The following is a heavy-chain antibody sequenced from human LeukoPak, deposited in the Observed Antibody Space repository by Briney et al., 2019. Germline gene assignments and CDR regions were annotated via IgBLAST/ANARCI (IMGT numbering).Heavy chain of an antibody. CDR2: IYHSGRT. CDR1: GGSISSSSYY. V-gene: IGHV4-39*07. Sequence: SDTLSLTCTVSGGSISSSSYYWGWIRQPPGKGLEWIGSIYHSGRTYYNPSLKSRLTISLDTSKNQFSLKLSSVTAADTAVYYCTGKYYYDSSGYYYADYWGQGTLVTVSS. CDR3: TGKYYYDSSGYYYADY. D-gene: IGHD3-22*01. J-gene: IGHJ4*02.